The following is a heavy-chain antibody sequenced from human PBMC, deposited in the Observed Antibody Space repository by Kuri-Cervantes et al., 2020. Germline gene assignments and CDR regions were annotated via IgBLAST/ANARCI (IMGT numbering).Heavy chain of an antibody. Sequence: GESLKISFAASGFTFSSYGMHWVRPAPGKGLEWVAVIWYDGSNKYYADSVKARFTISRDNSKNTLYLQMNSLRAEDTAVYYCARRGVGASLHYYYYGMDVWGQGTTVTVSS. CDR1: GFTFSSYG. D-gene: IGHD2-15*01. CDR3: ARRGVGASLHYYYYGMDV. V-gene: IGHV3-33*01. J-gene: IGHJ6*02. CDR2: IWYDGSNK.